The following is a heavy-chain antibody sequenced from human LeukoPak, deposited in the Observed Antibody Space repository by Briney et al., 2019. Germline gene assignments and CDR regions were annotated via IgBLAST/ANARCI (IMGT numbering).Heavy chain of an antibody. Sequence: GGSLRLSCAAPGFTFTNYAMSWVRQAPGKGLEWVSAISDRGDRQYYADSVKGRFTISRDNSMNTLRLQMNSLSVEDTAVYYCVVYTGGYRSQFWGQGTLVTVSS. V-gene: IGHV3-23*01. CDR2: ISDRGDRQ. J-gene: IGHJ4*02. D-gene: IGHD5-24*01. CDR1: GFTFTNYA. CDR3: VVYTGGYRSQF.